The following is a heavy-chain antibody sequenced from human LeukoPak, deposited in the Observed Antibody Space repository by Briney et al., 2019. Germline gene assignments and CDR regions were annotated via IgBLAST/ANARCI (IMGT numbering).Heavy chain of an antibody. Sequence: SEALSLTCTVSGGSISSYYWSWIRQPPGKGLEWIGYIYYTGSTNYNPSLKSRVTISVDTSKNQFSLKLSSVTAADTAVYYCARGNSGSYYGFDYWGQGTLVTVSS. V-gene: IGHV4-59*01. J-gene: IGHJ4*02. CDR2: IYYTGST. CDR3: ARGNSGSYYGFDY. CDR1: GGSISSYY. D-gene: IGHD1-26*01.